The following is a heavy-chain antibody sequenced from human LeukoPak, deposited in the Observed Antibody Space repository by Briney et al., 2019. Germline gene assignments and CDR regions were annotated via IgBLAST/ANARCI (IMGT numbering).Heavy chain of an antibody. V-gene: IGHV1-8*01. Sequence: ASVKVSCKASGYTFTSYDINWVRQATGQGLEWMGWMNPNSGNTGYAQKFQGRVTMTRNTSISAAYMELSSLRSEDTAVYYCARDRITILGGDVWGQGTTVTVSS. CDR3: ARDRITILGGDV. D-gene: IGHD3-3*01. CDR1: GYTFTSYD. CDR2: MNPNSGNT. J-gene: IGHJ6*02.